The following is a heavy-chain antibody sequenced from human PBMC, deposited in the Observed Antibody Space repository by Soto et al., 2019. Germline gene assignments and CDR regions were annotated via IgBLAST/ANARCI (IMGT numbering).Heavy chain of an antibody. V-gene: IGHV1-58*01. CDR2: IVVGSGNT. Sequence: SVKVSCKGSGCSFTSSDVQWVGQARGERREWIGWIVVGSGNTKYEQKFQERVTITRDMSTSTAYMELSSLTSEDTALYYCAAGVLPGWFDPWGQGTLVTVSS. J-gene: IGHJ5*02. CDR3: AAGVLPGWFDP. D-gene: IGHD3-10*01. CDR1: GCSFTSSD.